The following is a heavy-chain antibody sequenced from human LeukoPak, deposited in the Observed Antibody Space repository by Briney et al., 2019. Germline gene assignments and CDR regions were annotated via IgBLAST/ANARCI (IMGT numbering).Heavy chain of an antibody. D-gene: IGHD3-22*01. CDR3: ASPMIVGRDPPGY. V-gene: IGHV3-23*01. Sequence: GGSLRLSCAASGFTFSSYAMSWVRQAPGKGLEWVSAISGSGGSTYYADSVKGRFTISRDNSKSTLYLQMNSLRAEDTAVYYCASPMIVGRDPPGYWGQGTLVTVSS. CDR1: GFTFSSYA. J-gene: IGHJ4*02. CDR2: ISGSGGST.